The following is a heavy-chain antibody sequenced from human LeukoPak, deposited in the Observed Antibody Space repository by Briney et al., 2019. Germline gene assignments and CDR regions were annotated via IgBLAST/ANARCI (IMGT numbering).Heavy chain of an antibody. V-gene: IGHV3-23*01. D-gene: IGHD6-6*01. J-gene: IGHJ4*02. Sequence: GGSLRLSCASTGFSFSSYGMSWVRQAPGKALEWVSAISGSGGSTYYADSVKGRFTISRDNSKNTLYLQMNSLRAEDTAVYYCAKDRGSSSPSLFDYWGQGTLVTVSS. CDR1: GFSFSSYG. CDR3: AKDRGSSSPSLFDY. CDR2: ISGSGGST.